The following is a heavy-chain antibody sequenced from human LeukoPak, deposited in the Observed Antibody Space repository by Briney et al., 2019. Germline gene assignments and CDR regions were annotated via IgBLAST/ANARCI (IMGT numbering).Heavy chain of an antibody. CDR1: GFTFSSYW. CDR2: INSDGSST. Sequence: GGSLRLSCAASGFTFSSYWMHWVRQAPGKGLVWVSRINSDGSSTSYADSVKGRFTISRDNAKNTLYLQMNSLRAEDTAVYYYARAGLSSGWYFDAFDIWGQGTMVTVSS. D-gene: IGHD6-19*01. J-gene: IGHJ3*02. V-gene: IGHV3-74*01. CDR3: ARAGLSSGWYFDAFDI.